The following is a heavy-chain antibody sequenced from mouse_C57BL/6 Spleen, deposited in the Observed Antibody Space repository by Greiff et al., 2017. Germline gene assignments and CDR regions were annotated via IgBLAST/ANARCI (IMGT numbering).Heavy chain of an antibody. CDR2: IYPGSGNT. CDR1: GYSFTSYY. CDR3: ARSGYYGSSWFAY. V-gene: IGHV1-66*01. D-gene: IGHD1-1*01. Sequence: VQLVESGPELVKPGASVKISCKASGYSFTSYYIHWVKQRPGQGLEWIGWIYPGSGNTKYNEKFKGKATLTADTSSSTAYMQLSSLTSEDSAVYYGARSGYYGSSWFAYWGQGTLVTVSA. J-gene: IGHJ3*01.